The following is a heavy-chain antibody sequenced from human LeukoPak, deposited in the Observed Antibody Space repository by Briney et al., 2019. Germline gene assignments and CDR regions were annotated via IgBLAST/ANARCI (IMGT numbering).Heavy chain of an antibody. Sequence: GGSLRLSCAASGFTFSSYGMHWVRQAPGEGLVWVTFILYDGSHEYYADSVKGRFTSSRDNSKNTLYLQMNSLRPEDTAVYYCAKGGEGGSHRYFEYWGQGTLVTVSS. CDR1: GFTFSSYG. J-gene: IGHJ4*02. D-gene: IGHD1-26*01. CDR3: AKGGEGGSHRYFEY. CDR2: ILYDGSHE. V-gene: IGHV3-30*02.